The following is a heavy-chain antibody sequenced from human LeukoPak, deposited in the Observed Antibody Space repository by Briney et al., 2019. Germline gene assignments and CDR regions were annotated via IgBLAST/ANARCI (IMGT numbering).Heavy chain of an antibody. Sequence: ASVKVSCKASGGTFSSYAISWVRQAPGQGLEWMGGIIPIFGTANYAQKLQGRVTMTTDTSTSTAYMELRSLRSDDTAVYYCARGGVSSSYDPLDYWGQGTLVTVSS. J-gene: IGHJ4*02. CDR3: ARGGVSSSYDPLDY. CDR2: IIPIFGTA. V-gene: IGHV1-69*05. CDR1: GGTFSSYA. D-gene: IGHD6-6*01.